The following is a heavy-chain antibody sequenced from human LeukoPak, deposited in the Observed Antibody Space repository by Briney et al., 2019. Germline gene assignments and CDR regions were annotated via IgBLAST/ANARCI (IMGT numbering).Heavy chain of an antibody. J-gene: IGHJ4*02. CDR1: GYTFTSYA. Sequence: GASVTVSCTASGYTFTSYAMHWVRQAPGQRLEWMGWINAGNGNTKYSQKFQGRVTITRDTSASTAYMELSSLRSEDTAVYYCARDARAWRYCSSTSCSLDYWGQGTLVTVSS. CDR2: INAGNGNT. D-gene: IGHD2-2*01. V-gene: IGHV1-3*01. CDR3: ARDARAWRYCSSTSCSLDY.